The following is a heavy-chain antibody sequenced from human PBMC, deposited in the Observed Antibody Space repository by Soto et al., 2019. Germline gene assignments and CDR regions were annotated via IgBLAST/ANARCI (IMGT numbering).Heavy chain of an antibody. Sequence: SGGSLRLSCVASGFTFSGDSMNWVRQAPGKGLEWVSYISGSSKTIYYADSVKGRFTISRDNAKNSLYLQMNSLRDEDTAVYYCARDKKWAFDYWGQGALVTVSS. CDR3: ARDKKWAFDY. D-gene: IGHD1-26*01. CDR1: GFTFSGDS. CDR2: ISGSSKTI. V-gene: IGHV3-48*02. J-gene: IGHJ4*02.